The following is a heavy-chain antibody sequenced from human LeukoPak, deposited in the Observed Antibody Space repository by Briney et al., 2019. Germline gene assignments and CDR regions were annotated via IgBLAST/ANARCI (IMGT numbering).Heavy chain of an antibody. V-gene: IGHV1-69-2*01. CDR3: AGDSSFWFGFYDY. CDR2: VDPEDGET. CDR1: GYTFTDYY. D-gene: IGHD3-10*01. Sequence: GASVKVSCKASGYTFTDYYMHWVQQAPGKGLEWMGRVDPEDGETIYAEKFQGRVTITADTSTDTAYMELSSLRSEDTAVYYCAGDSSFWFGFYDYWGQGTLVTVSS. J-gene: IGHJ4*02.